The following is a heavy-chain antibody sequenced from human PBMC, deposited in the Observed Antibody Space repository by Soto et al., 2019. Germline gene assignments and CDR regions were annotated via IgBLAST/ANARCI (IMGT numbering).Heavy chain of an antibody. J-gene: IGHJ4*02. CDR1: GSTFSSYA. Sequence: GGSLRLSCSVSGSTFSSYAMHWVRQAPGKGLEYVGSISSEGASTYYPDSVKGRFIISRDNSKNTLYLQMSSLRGEDTAVYYCVKDRYVDYWGQGILVTVSS. V-gene: IGHV3-64D*06. CDR3: VKDRYVDY. CDR2: ISSEGAST.